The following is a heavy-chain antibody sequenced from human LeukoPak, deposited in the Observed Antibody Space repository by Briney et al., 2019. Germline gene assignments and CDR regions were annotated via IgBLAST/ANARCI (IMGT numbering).Heavy chain of an antibody. CDR1: GYTFTSYA. D-gene: IGHD2-2*02. V-gene: IGHV7-4-1*02. J-gene: IGHJ4*02. CDR2: SNTNTGNP. Sequence: ASVKVSCKASGYTFTSYAMNWVRQAPGQGLEWMGWSNTNTGNPTYAQGFTGRFVFSLDTSVSTAYLQISSLKAEDTAVYYCARALYCSSTGCYRGLDYWGQGTVVTVSS. CDR3: ARALYCSSTGCYRGLDY.